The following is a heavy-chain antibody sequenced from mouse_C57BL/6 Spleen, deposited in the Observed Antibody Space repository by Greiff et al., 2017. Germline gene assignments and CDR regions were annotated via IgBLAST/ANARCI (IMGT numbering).Heavy chain of an antibody. D-gene: IGHD3-3*01. J-gene: IGHJ2*01. V-gene: IGHV5-6*01. Sequence: DVHLVESGGDLVKPGGSLKLSCAASGFTFSSYGMSWVRQTPDKRLEWVATISSGGSYTYYPDSVKGRFTISRDNAKNTLYLQMSSLKSEDTAMYYCARQGGTGYFDYWGQGTTLTVSS. CDR3: ARQGGTGYFDY. CDR2: ISSGGSYT. CDR1: GFTFSSYG.